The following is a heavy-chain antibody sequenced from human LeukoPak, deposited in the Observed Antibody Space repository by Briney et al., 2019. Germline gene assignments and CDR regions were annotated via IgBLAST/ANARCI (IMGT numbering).Heavy chain of an antibody. CDR3: ARAGEMRYMDA. CDR1: GFTFSSYS. D-gene: IGHD5-24*01. CDR2: ISSSSSYI. Sequence: GGSLRLSCAASGFTFSSYSMNWVRQASGKGLEWVSSISSSSSYIYYADSVKGRFTISRDNARNSLFLQMNSLRADDTAIYYCARAGEMRYMDAWGKGTAVTVSS. J-gene: IGHJ6*03. V-gene: IGHV3-21*01.